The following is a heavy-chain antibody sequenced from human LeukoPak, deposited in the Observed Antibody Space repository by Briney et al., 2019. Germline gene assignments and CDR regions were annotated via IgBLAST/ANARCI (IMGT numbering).Heavy chain of an antibody. V-gene: IGHV4-59*12. CDR1: GGSISSYY. CDR2: IYYSGST. CDR3: ARYDRSVGWFDP. Sequence: SETLSLTCTVSGGSISSYYWSWIRQPPGKGLEWIGYIYYSGSTNYNPSLKSRVTISVDTSKNQFSLQLNSVTPEDTAVYYCARYDRSVGWFDPWGQGTLVTVSS. J-gene: IGHJ5*02. D-gene: IGHD5/OR15-5a*01.